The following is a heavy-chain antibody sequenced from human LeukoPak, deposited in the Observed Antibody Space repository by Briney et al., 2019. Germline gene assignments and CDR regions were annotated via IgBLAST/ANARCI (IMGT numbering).Heavy chain of an antibody. Sequence: SVKVSCKASGGTFSSYAISWVRQAPGQGLEWMGGIIPIFGTANYAQKFQGRVTITADKSTSTAYMELSSLRSEDTAVYYCARSNHYGSGPNFDYWGQGTLVTVSS. J-gene: IGHJ4*02. V-gene: IGHV1-69*06. CDR1: GGTFSSYA. D-gene: IGHD3-10*01. CDR3: ARSNHYGSGPNFDY. CDR2: IIPIFGTA.